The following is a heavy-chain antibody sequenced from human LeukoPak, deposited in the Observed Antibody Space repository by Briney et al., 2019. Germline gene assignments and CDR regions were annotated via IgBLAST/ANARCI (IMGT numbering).Heavy chain of an antibody. CDR2: INHSGST. CDR1: GGSFSGYY. Sequence: PSETLSLTCAVYGGSFSGYYWSWIRQPPGKGLEWIGEINHSGSTNYNPSLKSRVTISVDTSKNQFSLKLSSVTAADTAVYYCARILREGFDYWGQGTLVTVSS. J-gene: IGHJ4*02. V-gene: IGHV4-34*01. CDR3: ARILREGFDY.